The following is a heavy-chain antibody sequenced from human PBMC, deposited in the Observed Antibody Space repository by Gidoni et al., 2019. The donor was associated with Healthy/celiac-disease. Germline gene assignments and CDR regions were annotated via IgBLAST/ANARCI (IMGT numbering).Heavy chain of an antibody. Sequence: EAQLLESGGGLVQHGESTKLDCADSGFTFRSYAMSWVRQAPGKGLEWVLAISGSGGSTYYACSVEVRFTLFRGNSKDPLFLPMNCLGAEDTAVYYCAKDYWAYCGCDCFSIGYFQPLGQGTLVTV. V-gene: IGHV3-23*01. CDR2: ISGSGGST. CDR1: GFTFRSYA. D-gene: IGHD2-21*02. J-gene: IGHJ1*01. CDR3: AKDYWAYCGCDCFSIGYFQP.